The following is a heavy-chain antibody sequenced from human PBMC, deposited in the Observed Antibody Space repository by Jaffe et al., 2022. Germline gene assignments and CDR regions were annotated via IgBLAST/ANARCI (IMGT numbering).Heavy chain of an antibody. CDR2: IRYDGSNK. J-gene: IGHJ6*03. Sequence: QVQLVESGGGVVQPGGSLRLSCAASGFTFSSYGMHWVRQAPGKGLEWVAFIRYDGSNKYYADSVKGRFTISRDNSKNTLYLQMNSLRAEDTAVYYCANIPTRGYYYYYYYMDVWGKGTTVTVSS. CDR1: GFTFSSYG. V-gene: IGHV3-30*02. CDR3: ANIPTRGYYYYYYYMDV. D-gene: IGHD2-21*01.